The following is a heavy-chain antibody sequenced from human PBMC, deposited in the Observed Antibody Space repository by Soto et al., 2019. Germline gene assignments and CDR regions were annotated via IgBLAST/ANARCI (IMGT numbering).Heavy chain of an antibody. CDR1: GYTFTSYA. CDR3: ARGSAPIAVADY. CDR2: INAGNGNT. J-gene: IGHJ4*02. D-gene: IGHD6-19*01. Sequence: ASVKVSCKASGYTFTSYAMHWVRQAPGQRLEWMGWINAGNGNTKYSQKFQGRVTVTRDTSTSTVYMELSSLRSEDTAVYYCARGSAPIAVADYWGQGTLVTVSS. V-gene: IGHV1-3*01.